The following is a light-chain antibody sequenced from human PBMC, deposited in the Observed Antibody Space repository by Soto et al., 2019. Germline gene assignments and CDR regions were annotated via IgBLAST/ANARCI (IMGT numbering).Light chain of an antibody. Sequence: DIQLTQSPSSVSAFVGDRVTITCRASQAISSWLAWYQQKPGRAPKLLIYAVSRLQSGVPSRFSGSGSGTDFTLTISSLQPEDFAVYYCQQYGSSGTFGQGTKVEIK. CDR1: QAISSW. J-gene: IGKJ1*01. V-gene: IGKV1-12*01. CDR3: QQYGSSGT. CDR2: AVS.